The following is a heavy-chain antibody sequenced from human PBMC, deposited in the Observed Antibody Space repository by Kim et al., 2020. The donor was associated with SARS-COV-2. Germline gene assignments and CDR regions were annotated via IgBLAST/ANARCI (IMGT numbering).Heavy chain of an antibody. J-gene: IGHJ4*02. CDR1: GGSISSSSYY. D-gene: IGHD1-7*01. CDR2: IYYSGST. Sequence: SETLSLTCTVSGGSISSSSYYWGWIRQPPGKGLEWIGSIYYSGSTYYNPSLKSRVTISVDTSKNQFSLKLSSVTAADTAVYYCAREGITGTTGFDYWGQGTLVTVSS. V-gene: IGHV4-39*07. CDR3: AREGITGTTGFDY.